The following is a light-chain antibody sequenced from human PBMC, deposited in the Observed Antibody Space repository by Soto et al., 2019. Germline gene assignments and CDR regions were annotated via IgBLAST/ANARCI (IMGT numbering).Light chain of an antibody. CDR1: SSDVGGYNY. CDR3: SSYTRSSTLV. CDR2: EVS. J-gene: IGLJ1*01. V-gene: IGLV2-14*01. Sequence: QSVLTQPASVSGSPGQSIIISCTGTSSDVGGYNYVSWYQQHPGKAPKLMIYEVSNRPSGVSNRFSGSKSGNTASLTISGLQAEDEADYYCSSYTRSSTLVFGTGTKLTVL.